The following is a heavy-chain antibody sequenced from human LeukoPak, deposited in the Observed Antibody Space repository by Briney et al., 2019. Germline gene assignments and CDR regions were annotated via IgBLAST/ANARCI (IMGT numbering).Heavy chain of an antibody. J-gene: IGHJ2*01. V-gene: IGHV4-59*12. CDR1: GGSITSYY. CDR2: IYGDGST. D-gene: IGHD6-6*01. Sequence: SETLSLTCTVSGGSITSYYWTWIRQPPGKGLEWIGFIYGDGSTKYNPSLKSRVTMSVDTSKNQFSLKLSSVTAADTAVYYCARGTRAARPYWYFDLWGRGTLVTVSS. CDR3: ARGTRAARPYWYFDL.